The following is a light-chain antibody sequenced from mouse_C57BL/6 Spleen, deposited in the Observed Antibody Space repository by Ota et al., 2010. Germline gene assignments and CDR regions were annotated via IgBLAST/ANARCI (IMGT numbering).Light chain of an antibody. CDR1: QDIKSY. V-gene: IGKV14-126*01. J-gene: IGKJ1*01. CDR3: TNSTVVRRPTT. Sequence: DIKMTQSPSSMYASLGERVTITCKASQDIKSYLSWYQQKPWKSPKTLIYYATKLGRWVPIKIQWQWIVGKIILLTISSLESDDTDNYYCTNSTVVRRPTTFG. CDR2: YAT.